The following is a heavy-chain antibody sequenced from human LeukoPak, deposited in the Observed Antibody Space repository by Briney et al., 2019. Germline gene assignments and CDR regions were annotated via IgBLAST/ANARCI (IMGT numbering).Heavy chain of an antibody. CDR2: ISGGGGST. CDR1: GFTFSSYA. CDR3: ARDSFDWLYYFDY. V-gene: IGHV3-23*01. D-gene: IGHD3-9*01. Sequence: PGGSLRLSCAASGFTFSSYAMSWVRQAPGKGLEWVSAISGGGGSTYYADSVKGRFTISRDNSKNTLYLQMNSLRAEDTAVYYCARDSFDWLYYFDYWGQGTLVTVSS. J-gene: IGHJ4*02.